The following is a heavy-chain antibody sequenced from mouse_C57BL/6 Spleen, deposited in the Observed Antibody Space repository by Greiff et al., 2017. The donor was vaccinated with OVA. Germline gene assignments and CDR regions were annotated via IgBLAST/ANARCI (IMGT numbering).Heavy chain of an antibody. Sequence: DVQLVESGGGLVKPGGSLKLSCAASGFTFSDYGMHWVRQAPEKGLEWVAYISSGSSTIYYADTVKGRFTISRDNAKNTLFLQMTSLRSEDTAMYYCASRGDYGPYYAMDYWGQGTSVTVSS. CDR1: GFTFSDYG. V-gene: IGHV5-17*01. J-gene: IGHJ4*01. CDR3: ASRGDYGPYYAMDY. D-gene: IGHD1-1*02. CDR2: ISSGSSTI.